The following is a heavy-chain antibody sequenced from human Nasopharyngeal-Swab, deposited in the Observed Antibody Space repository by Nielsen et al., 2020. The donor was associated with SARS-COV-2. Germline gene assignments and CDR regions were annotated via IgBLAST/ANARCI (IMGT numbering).Heavy chain of an antibody. J-gene: IGHJ4*02. V-gene: IGHV3-11*06. D-gene: IGHD6-19*01. CDR1: GFTFSDYY. Sequence: GESLKISCEASGFTFSDYYMIWIRQAPGKGLEWISYISSSATYIRYADSVRSRFTISRDSAKNSLDLQMNRLRADDTAKYYCARVTGSSGWHRFDYWGPGSLVTVSS. CDR3: ARVTGSSGWHRFDY. CDR2: ISSSATYI.